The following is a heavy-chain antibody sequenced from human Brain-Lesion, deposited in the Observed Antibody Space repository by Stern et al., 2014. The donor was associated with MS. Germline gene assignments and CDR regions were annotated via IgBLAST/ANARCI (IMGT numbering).Heavy chain of an antibody. CDR1: GFTVSDYY. CDR3: ARDRVTTVTTYYFDS. CDR2: IYTSGKT. D-gene: IGHD4-17*01. Sequence: EVQLVESGGGLVQPGGSLRLSCAASGFTVSDYYMSWVRQAPGKGLEWVSIIYTSGKTYDADSVRGRFVISRDKSKSTLYLQMDSLRPEDTAVYYCARDRVTTVTTYYFDSWGQGTRVTVSS. J-gene: IGHJ4*02. V-gene: IGHV3-66*02.